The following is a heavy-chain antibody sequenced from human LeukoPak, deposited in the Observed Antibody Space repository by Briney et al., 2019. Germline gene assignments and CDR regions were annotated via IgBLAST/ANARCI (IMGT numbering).Heavy chain of an antibody. J-gene: IGHJ5*02. V-gene: IGHV1-8*01. D-gene: IGHD3-3*01. CDR1: GYTFTSYD. CDR2: INPNSGNT. CDR3: ARGDYDFWSGYYLPAP. Sequence: GASVKVSCKASGYTFTSYDINWVRQATGQGLEWMGWINPNSGNTGYAQKFQGRVTMTRNTSISTAYMELSSLRSEDTAVYYCARGDYDFWSGYYLPAPWGQGTLVTVSS.